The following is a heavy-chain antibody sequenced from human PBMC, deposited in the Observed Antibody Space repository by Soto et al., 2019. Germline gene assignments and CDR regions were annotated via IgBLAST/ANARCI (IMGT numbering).Heavy chain of an antibody. CDR2: FSGFNGQT. CDR3: ARVDPRGVAVVRDY. CDR1: GNTFASHG. V-gene: IGHV1-18*01. D-gene: IGHD2-2*01. J-gene: IGHJ4*02. Sequence: QVQLVQSGPEVKKPGASVKVSCKASGNTFASHGFSWVRQAPGQGVDWMGWFSGFNGQTNYALKFQGRVTLTTDASTSTAYMELRSLRSDDTAVYFCARVDPRGVAVVRDYWGQGTLVTVSS.